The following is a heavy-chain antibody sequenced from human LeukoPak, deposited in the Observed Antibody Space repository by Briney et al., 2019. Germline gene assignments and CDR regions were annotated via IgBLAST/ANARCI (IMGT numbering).Heavy chain of an antibody. CDR1: GESFSDYY. J-gene: IGHJ4*02. D-gene: IGHD3-10*01. CDR2: INHSGRT. CDR3: ARAQVLWFGKLSVPQSFDH. V-gene: IGHV4-34*01. Sequence: SETLSLTCAVSGESFSDYYWTWIRQSPLKGLEWIGEINHSGRTYYNPSLKSRVTISVDTSKNQFSLMLTSMTAADAAVYYCARAQVLWFGKLSVPQSFDHWGQGTLVTVFS.